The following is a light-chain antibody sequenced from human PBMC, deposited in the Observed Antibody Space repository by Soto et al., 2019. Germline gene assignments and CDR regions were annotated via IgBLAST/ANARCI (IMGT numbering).Light chain of an antibody. CDR2: QDS. Sequence: SSELTQPPSVSVSPGHTASLTCSGGKLGDRYACGYQQKPRQSPVLVIYQDSKRPSGIPERFSGSNSGNTGTLTISGTQSLDEADYYCQAWDSSTVVFGGGTKVTVL. V-gene: IGLV3-1*01. CDR1: KLGDRY. J-gene: IGLJ2*01. CDR3: QAWDSSTVV.